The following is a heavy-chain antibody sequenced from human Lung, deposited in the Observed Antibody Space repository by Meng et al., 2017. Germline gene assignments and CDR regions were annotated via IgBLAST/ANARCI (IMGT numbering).Heavy chain of an antibody. CDR1: GGSVSGAY. J-gene: IGHJ4*02. Sequence: RLWGYELLQPSAALSLPFFVPGGSVSGAYWGLVRKPPGKWLELIRQINHSGSTNYNPPLESRATTSVDTTQNNLSLKLCSVNAADSAVYYCARGPTTMVHDFDYWGQGTLVTVSS. CDR2: INHSGST. D-gene: IGHD3-10*01. V-gene: IGHV4-34*01. CDR3: ARGPTTMVHDFDY.